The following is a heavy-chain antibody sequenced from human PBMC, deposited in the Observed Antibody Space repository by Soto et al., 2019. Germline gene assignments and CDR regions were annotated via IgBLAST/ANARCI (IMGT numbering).Heavy chain of an antibody. CDR3: AKVLNIIFGVVIILYYFDY. D-gene: IGHD3-3*01. V-gene: IGHV3-23*01. CDR2: ISGSGGST. J-gene: IGHJ4*02. CDR1: GFTFSSYA. Sequence: GGSLRLSCAASGFTFSSYAMSWVRQAPGKGLEWVSAISGSGGSTYYADSVKGRFTISRDNSKNTLYLQMSSLRAEDTAVYYCAKVLNIIFGVVIILYYFDYWGQGTLVTVSS.